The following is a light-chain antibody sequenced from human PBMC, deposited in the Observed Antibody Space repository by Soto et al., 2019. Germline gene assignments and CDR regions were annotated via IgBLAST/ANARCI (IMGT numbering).Light chain of an antibody. CDR1: QSVSYY. Sequence: IVLTQSPGTLSLSPGEGATVSCRASQSVSYYLAWYQQTPGQAPRLLIYGASSRATGIPDRSSGSGSGTDFTLTISRLEPEDFAVYYCQQRSNWPWTFGQGTKVDIK. CDR3: QQRSNWPWT. CDR2: GAS. V-gene: IGKV3D-20*02. J-gene: IGKJ1*01.